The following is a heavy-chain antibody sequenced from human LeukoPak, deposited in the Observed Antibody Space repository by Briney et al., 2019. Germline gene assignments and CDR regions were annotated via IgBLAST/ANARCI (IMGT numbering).Heavy chain of an antibody. D-gene: IGHD1-1*01. Sequence: GRCLRLSCAASGFTFSDYDMHSARQATGKGLEWVSAIGTAGDTYYTGSVKGRFTISRENAKNSLYLQMNSLRAGDTAVYYCARVAKERVGGVYYFDYWGQGTLVTVSS. V-gene: IGHV3-13*01. CDR1: GFTFSDYD. CDR2: IGTAGDT. J-gene: IGHJ4*02. CDR3: ARVAKERVGGVYYFDY.